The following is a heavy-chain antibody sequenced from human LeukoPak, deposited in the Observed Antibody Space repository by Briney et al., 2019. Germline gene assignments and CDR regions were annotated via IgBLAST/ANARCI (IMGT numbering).Heavy chain of an antibody. V-gene: IGHV3-48*03. CDR2: ISSSSSTI. D-gene: IGHD3-22*01. CDR3: ARDSRGSGYQYYFDY. Sequence: TGGSLRLSCAASGFTFSSYEMNWVRQAPGKGLEWVSYISSSSSTIYYADSVKGRFTISRDNAKNSLYLQMNSLRAEDTAVYYCARDSRGSGYQYYFDYWGQGTLVTVSS. CDR1: GFTFSSYE. J-gene: IGHJ4*02.